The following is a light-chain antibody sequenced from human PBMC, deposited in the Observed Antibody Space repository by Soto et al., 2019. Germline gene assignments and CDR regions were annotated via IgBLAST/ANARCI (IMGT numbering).Light chain of an antibody. CDR3: QQYGPSPMYT. J-gene: IGKJ2*01. CDR1: QGITSW. Sequence: DIQMTQSPSSVSASVGDRVTITCRASQGITSWLAWYQQKPGKAPKLLIYAASTLQAGVPSRFSGSGLGTDFTLTISSLQPEDFAVYYCQQYGPSPMYTFGQGTNLEIK. V-gene: IGKV1-12*01. CDR2: AAS.